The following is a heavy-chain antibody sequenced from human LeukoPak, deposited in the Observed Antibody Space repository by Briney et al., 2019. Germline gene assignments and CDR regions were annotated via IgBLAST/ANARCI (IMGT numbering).Heavy chain of an antibody. D-gene: IGHD6-13*01. CDR2: ISSSGSTI. V-gene: IGHV3-11*04. CDR3: VKDLGQQPINWFDP. CDR1: GFTFSDYY. J-gene: IGHJ5*02. Sequence: GGSLRLSCAASGFTFSDYYMSWIRQAPGKGLEWVSYISSSGSTIYYADSVKGRFTISRDNAKNSLYLQMSSLRVDDTAVYYCVKDLGQQPINWFDPWGQGTLVTVSS.